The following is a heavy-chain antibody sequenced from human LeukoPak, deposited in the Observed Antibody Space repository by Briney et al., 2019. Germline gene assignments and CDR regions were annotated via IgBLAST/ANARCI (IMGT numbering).Heavy chain of an antibody. CDR3: ARVPDCSSTSCLSGYFDY. CDR1: GGSFSGYY. J-gene: IGHJ4*02. V-gene: IGHV4-34*01. D-gene: IGHD2-2*01. CDR2: INHSGST. Sequence: PSETLSLTCAVYGGSFSGYYWSWIRQHPGKGLEWIGEINHSGSTNYNPSLKSRVTISVDRSKNQFSLKLSSVTAADTAVYYCARVPDCSSTSCLSGYFDYWGQGTRVTVSS.